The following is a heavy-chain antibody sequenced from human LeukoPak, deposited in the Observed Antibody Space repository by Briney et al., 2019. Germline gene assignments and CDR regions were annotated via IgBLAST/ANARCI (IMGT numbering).Heavy chain of an antibody. J-gene: IGHJ2*01. CDR2: IYTSGST. V-gene: IGHV4-4*07. CDR1: GGSISSYY. Sequence: SETLSLTCTVSGGSISSYYWSWIRQPAGKGLEWIGRIYTSGSTNYNPSLKSRVTISVDTSKNQFSLKLSSVTAADTAVYYCARDRGEAIDWYFDLWGRGTLVTVSS. D-gene: IGHD3-10*01. CDR3: ARDRGEAIDWYFDL.